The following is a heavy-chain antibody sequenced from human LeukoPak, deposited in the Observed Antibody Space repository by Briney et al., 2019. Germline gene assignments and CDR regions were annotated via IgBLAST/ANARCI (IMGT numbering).Heavy chain of an antibody. CDR2: IYYSGST. D-gene: IGHD2-15*01. CDR3: AREIDCSGGSCYYGMEV. V-gene: IGHV4-59*01. J-gene: IGHJ6*02. CDR1: GGSISSYY. Sequence: PSETLSLTCTVSGGSISSYYWSWIRQPPGKGLEWIGYIYYSGSTNYNPSLKSRVTISVDTSKNQFSLKLSSVTAADTAVYYCAREIDCSGGSCYYGMEVWGQGTTVTVSS.